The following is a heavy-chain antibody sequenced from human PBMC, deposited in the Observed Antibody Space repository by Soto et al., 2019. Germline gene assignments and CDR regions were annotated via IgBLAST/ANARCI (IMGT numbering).Heavy chain of an antibody. D-gene: IGHD3-16*02. J-gene: IGHJ4*02. CDR2: IYSGGST. Sequence: GGSLRLSCAASGFTVSSNYMSWVRQAPGKGLEWVSVIYSGGSTYYADSVKGRFTISSDNSKNKLYLQMNSLRAEDTAVYYCASGKFGGVIADWGQGTLVTVSS. CDR3: ASGKFGGVIAD. V-gene: IGHV3-53*01. CDR1: GFTVSSNY.